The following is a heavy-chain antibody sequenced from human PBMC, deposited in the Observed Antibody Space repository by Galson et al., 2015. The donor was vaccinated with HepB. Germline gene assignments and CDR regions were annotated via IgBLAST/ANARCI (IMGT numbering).Heavy chain of an antibody. V-gene: IGHV1-2*06. CDR3: AGDVVAATYWFNP. D-gene: IGHD2-15*01. Sequence: SVKVSCKASGYTFPGYNIHWVRQAPGQGLEWMALMNPNTGGTDYAQKVQGRVTMTRDTSINTAYMEVSRLTSDDTAVYYCAGDVVAATYWFNPWGQGTLVTVSS. CDR2: MNPNTGGT. CDR1: GYTFPGYN. J-gene: IGHJ5*02.